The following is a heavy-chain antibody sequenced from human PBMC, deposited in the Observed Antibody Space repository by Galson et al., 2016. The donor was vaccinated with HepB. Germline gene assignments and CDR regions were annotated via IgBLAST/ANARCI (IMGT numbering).Heavy chain of an antibody. CDR1: GFTFSSYS. J-gene: IGHJ6*02. V-gene: IGHV3-21*04. Sequence: SLRLSCAASGFTFSSYSMNWVRQAPGKGLEWVSSISSSSSYIYYADSVKGRFTISRDNSKNSLYLQMNSLRAEDTALYYCAKDIQRDSSSWYGGIYGMDVWGQGTTVTVSS. D-gene: IGHD6-13*01. CDR3: AKDIQRDSSSWYGGIYGMDV. CDR2: ISSSSSYI.